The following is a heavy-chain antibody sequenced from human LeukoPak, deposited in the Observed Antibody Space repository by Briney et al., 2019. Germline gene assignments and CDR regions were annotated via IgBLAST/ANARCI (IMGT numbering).Heavy chain of an antibody. Sequence: NTSETLSLTCTVSGGSISSGNYYWSWIRQHPGKGLEWIGYIHHSGSTYYNPSLKSRVIISVDTSENQFSLKLNSVTAADTAVYYCASYGSGSYRFDPWGQGTLVTVSS. D-gene: IGHD3-10*01. J-gene: IGHJ5*02. CDR2: IHHSGST. V-gene: IGHV4-31*03. CDR1: GGSISSGNYY. CDR3: ASYGSGSYRFDP.